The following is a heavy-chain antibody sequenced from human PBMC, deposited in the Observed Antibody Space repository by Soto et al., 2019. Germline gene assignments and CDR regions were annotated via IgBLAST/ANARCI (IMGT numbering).Heavy chain of an antibody. CDR3: VKTRGGNNFDFFD. CDR1: GFTFSSYA. D-gene: IGHD5-12*01. Sequence: GGSLRLSCSASGFTFSSYAMHWVRQAPGKRLEYVSGVRGNGDPPFYADSVKGRFTISRDNSKNTLYLQMSSLSADDTAVYYCVKTRGGNNFDFFDWGQGALVTVSS. V-gene: IGHV3-64D*06. CDR2: VRGNGDPP. J-gene: IGHJ4*02.